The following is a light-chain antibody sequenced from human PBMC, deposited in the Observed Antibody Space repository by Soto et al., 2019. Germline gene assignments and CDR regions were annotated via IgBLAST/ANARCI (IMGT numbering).Light chain of an antibody. V-gene: IGLV1-44*01. Sequence: QSVLTQPPSASGTPGQRVTISCSGSNSNIGSNTVNWYQQLPGTAPKLLIYSNSQRPSGVPDRFSGAKSGTSASLAISGLQSEDEANYYCATWDDGLSAYVFXTGTKVTVL. CDR1: NSNIGSNT. CDR3: ATWDDGLSAYV. J-gene: IGLJ1*01. CDR2: SNS.